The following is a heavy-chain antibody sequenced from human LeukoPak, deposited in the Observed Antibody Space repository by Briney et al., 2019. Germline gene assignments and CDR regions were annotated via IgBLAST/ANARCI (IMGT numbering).Heavy chain of an antibody. CDR1: GYTFTAYC. J-gene: IGHJ4*02. Sequence: ASVKVSCKASGYTFTAYCMHWVRQAPGQGLEWMGWINPNSGGTNYAQKFQGRVTMTRDTSISTAYMELSRLRSDDTAVYYCARDRVVVPAAFDYWGQETLVTVSS. V-gene: IGHV1-2*02. CDR2: INPNSGGT. CDR3: ARDRVVVPAAFDY. D-gene: IGHD2-2*01.